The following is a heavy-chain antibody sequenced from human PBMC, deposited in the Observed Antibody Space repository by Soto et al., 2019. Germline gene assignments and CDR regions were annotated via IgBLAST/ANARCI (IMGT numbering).Heavy chain of an antibody. CDR1: GYTFTSYG. D-gene: IGHD3-3*01. V-gene: IGHV1-18*01. CDR3: AREDFGVVIIWDY. J-gene: IGHJ4*02. CDR2: ISANNGNT. Sequence: ASVKVSCKASGYTFTSYGISWVRQAPGQGLEWMGWISANNGNTNYAQKLQSRVTITTDTSTSTAYMELRSLRSDDTAVNYCAREDFGVVIIWDYWGQGTQVTFSS.